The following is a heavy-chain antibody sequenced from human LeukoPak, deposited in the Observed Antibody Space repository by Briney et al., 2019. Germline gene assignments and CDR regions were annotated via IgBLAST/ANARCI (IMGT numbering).Heavy chain of an antibody. CDR1: GYTLTELS. CDR2: FDPEDGET. J-gene: IGHJ4*02. D-gene: IGHD1-26*01. V-gene: IGHV1-24*01. Sequence: ASVKVSCKVSGYTLTELSMHWVRQAPGKGLEWMGGFDPEDGETIYAQKFQGRVTITADKSTSTAYMELSSLRSEDTAVYYCARDGLLGTYFGYWGQGTLVTVSS. CDR3: ARDGLLGTYFGY.